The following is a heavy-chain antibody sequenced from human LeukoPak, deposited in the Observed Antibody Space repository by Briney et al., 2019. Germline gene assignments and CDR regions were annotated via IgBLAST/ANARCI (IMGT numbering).Heavy chain of an antibody. CDR1: GYTFTGYY. V-gene: IGHV1-2*02. D-gene: IGHD5-18*01. CDR3: ARPGPDTAMASVSWFDP. CDR2: INPNSGGT. Sequence: GASVEVSCKASGYTFTGYYMHWVRQAPGQGLEWMGWINPNSGGTNYAQKFQGRVTMTRDTSISTAYMELSRLRSDDTAVYYCARPGPDTAMASVSWFDPWGQGTLVTVSS. J-gene: IGHJ5*02.